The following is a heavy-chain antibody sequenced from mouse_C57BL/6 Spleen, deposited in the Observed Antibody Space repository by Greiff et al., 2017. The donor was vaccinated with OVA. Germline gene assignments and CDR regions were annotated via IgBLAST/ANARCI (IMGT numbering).Heavy chain of an antibody. CDR1: GFTFSSYG. CDR3: AAGGYAMDY. Sequence: EVMLVESGGDLVKPGGSLKLSCAASGFTFSSYGMSWVRQTPDKSLEWVATISSGGSYTYYPDSVKGRFTISRDNAKNTLYLQMSSLKSEDTAMYYCAAGGYAMDYWGQGTSVTVSS. CDR2: ISSGGSYT. V-gene: IGHV5-6*02. J-gene: IGHJ4*01.